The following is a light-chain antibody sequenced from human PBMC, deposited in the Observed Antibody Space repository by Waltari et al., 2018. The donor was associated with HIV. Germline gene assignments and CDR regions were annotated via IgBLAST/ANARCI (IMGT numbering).Light chain of an antibody. J-gene: IGKJ2*01. Sequence: EIVLTQSPGTLSLSPGERATLSCRASQSVSRNFLAWYHQKPGQAPRLLIYGASTRAPGIPDRFSGTGSGTDFTLTISRLEPEDFGVFYCQQYGSSREYTFGQGTKLDIK. CDR1: QSVSRNF. V-gene: IGKV3-20*01. CDR2: GAS. CDR3: QQYGSSREYT.